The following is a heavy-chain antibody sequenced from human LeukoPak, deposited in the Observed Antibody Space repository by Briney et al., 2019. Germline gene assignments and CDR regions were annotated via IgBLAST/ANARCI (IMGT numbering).Heavy chain of an antibody. D-gene: IGHD3-10*01. CDR2: IVRNGGGT. CDR3: VRGFRGGPFDY. CDR1: CFTFEDYG. J-gene: IGHJ4*02. V-gene: IGHV3-20*04. Sequence: PGGSLRLSCVASCFTFEDYGTSWVRQVPGKGLEWVSGIVRNGGGTGYADSVKGRFTISRDNAENSLYLQMNSLRADNTALYYCVRGFRGGPFDYWGQGTLVTVSS.